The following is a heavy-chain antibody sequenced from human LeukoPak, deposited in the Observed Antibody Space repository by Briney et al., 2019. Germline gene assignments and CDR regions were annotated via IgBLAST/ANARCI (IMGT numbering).Heavy chain of an antibody. CDR1: GSSISSYY. Sequence: SETLSLTCTVSGSSISSYYWSWIRQPPGKGLEWIGYIYYSGSTNYNPSLKSRVTISEDTSKNQFSLKLSSVTAADTAVYYCARLGYCSGGSCYWFDPWGQGTLVTVSS. J-gene: IGHJ5*02. D-gene: IGHD2-15*01. CDR3: ARLGYCSGGSCYWFDP. CDR2: IYYSGST. V-gene: IGHV4-59*01.